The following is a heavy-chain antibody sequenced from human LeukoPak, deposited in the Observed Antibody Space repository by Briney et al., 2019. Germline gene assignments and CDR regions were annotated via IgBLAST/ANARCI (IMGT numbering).Heavy chain of an antibody. V-gene: IGHV1-69*06. CDR1: GGTFSSYA. D-gene: IGHD2-15*01. CDR2: IIPIFGTA. CDR3: ARARYCSGGSCYWTPYYYYGMDV. J-gene: IGHJ6*04. Sequence: SVKVSCKASGGTFSSYAISWVRQAPGQGLEWMGGIIPIFGTANYAQKFQGRVTITADKSTSTAYMELSSLRSEDTAVYYRARARYCSGGSCYWTPYYYYGMDVWGKGTTVTVSS.